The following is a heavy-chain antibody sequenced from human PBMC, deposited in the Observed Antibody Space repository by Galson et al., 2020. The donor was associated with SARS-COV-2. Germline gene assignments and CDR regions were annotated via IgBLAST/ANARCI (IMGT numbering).Heavy chain of an antibody. CDR2: IYYSGST. D-gene: IGHD1-1*01. V-gene: IGHV4-59*01. Sequence: ASETVSLTCTVSGGSISSYYWSWIRQPPGNGLEWIGYIYYSGSTNYNPSLKSRVTISVDTSKNQFSLKLSSVTAADTAVYYCAREEVEYWYFDLWGRGTLVTVSS. CDR1: GGSISSYY. J-gene: IGHJ2*01. CDR3: AREEVEYWYFDL.